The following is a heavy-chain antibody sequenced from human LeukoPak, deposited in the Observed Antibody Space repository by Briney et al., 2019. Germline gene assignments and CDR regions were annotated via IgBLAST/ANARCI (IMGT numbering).Heavy chain of an antibody. CDR3: ARGVVPPIGSSWFCDY. CDR1: GYTFTSYG. Sequence: AASVKVSCKASGYTFTSYGISWVRQAPGQGLEWMGWISAYNGNTNYAQKLQGRVTMTTDTSTSTAYMELRSLRSDDTAVYYCARGVVPPIGSSWFCDYWGQGTLVTVSS. J-gene: IGHJ4*02. D-gene: IGHD6-13*01. V-gene: IGHV1-18*01. CDR2: ISAYNGNT.